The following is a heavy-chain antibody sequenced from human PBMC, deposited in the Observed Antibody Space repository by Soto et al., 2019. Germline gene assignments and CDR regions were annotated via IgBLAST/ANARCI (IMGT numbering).Heavy chain of an antibody. V-gene: IGHV3-9*01. D-gene: IGHD6-19*01. Sequence: SLRLSCAASGFTFDDYAMHWVLQAPGKGLEWVSGISWNSGSIGYVDSVKGRFTISRDNAKNSLYLQMNSLRAEDTALYYCAKVLYSSGWYIDAFDIWGQGTMVTVSS. CDR1: GFTFDDYA. CDR3: AKVLYSSGWYIDAFDI. J-gene: IGHJ3*02. CDR2: ISWNSGSI.